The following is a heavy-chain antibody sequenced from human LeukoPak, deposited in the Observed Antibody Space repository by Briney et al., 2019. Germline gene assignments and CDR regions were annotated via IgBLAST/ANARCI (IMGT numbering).Heavy chain of an antibody. CDR1: GCSISSYY. J-gene: IGHJ3*02. CDR2: IYYSGST. D-gene: IGHD5-18*01. Sequence: PSETLSLTCTVSGCSISSYYWSWIRQPPGKGLEWIGYIYYSGSTNYNPSLKSRVTISVDTSRNQFSLKLSSVTAADTAVYYCARQGRGYSYGKEDAFDIWGQGTMVTVSS. V-gene: IGHV4-59*08. CDR3: ARQGRGYSYGKEDAFDI.